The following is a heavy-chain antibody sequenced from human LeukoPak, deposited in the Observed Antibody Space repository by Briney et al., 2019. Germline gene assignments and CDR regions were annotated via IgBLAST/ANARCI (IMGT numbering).Heavy chain of an antibody. CDR3: ARDTDYYGSGRHGYFDH. J-gene: IGHJ1*01. Sequence: PGGSLRLSCAASGLTISDNFMGWVRQTPGKGLEWVSLIYSGGSTYSADSVKGRFIISRDSFKNTLHLQMNSLRVEDTAVYYCARDTDYYGSGRHGYFDHWGQGTLVTVSS. CDR1: GLTISDNF. D-gene: IGHD3-10*01. V-gene: IGHV3-66*01. CDR2: IYSGGST.